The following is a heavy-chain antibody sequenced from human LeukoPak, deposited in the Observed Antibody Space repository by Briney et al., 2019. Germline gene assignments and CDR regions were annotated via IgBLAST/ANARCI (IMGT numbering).Heavy chain of an antibody. CDR1: GFTFSSYA. D-gene: IGHD3-22*01. CDR2: ISGSSGST. CDR3: AKDSTMTVVVTTFDY. Sequence: GGSLRLSCAASGFTFSSYAMSWVRQAPGKGLEWVSAISGSSGSTYYADSVKGRFTISRDNSKNTLYLQMNSLRAEDTAVYYCAKDSTMTVVVTTFDYWGQGTLVTVSS. V-gene: IGHV3-23*01. J-gene: IGHJ4*02.